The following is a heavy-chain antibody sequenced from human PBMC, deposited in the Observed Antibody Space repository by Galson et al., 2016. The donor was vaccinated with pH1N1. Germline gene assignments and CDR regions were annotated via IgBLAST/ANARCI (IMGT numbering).Heavy chain of an antibody. CDR3: FGWHDDAWWTGNTFEV. V-gene: IGHV3-15*01. CDR2: IKSKFHGGAT. Sequence: SLRLSCAASGFTFSNTWMHWVRQAPGKGLEWVGRIKSKFHGGATDYAAPVQGRFTISRDDSENTLYLKMNSLKTEDTALYYCFGWHDDAWWTGNTFEVWGQGTMVSVSS. D-gene: IGHD1-14*01. CDR1: GFTFSNTW. J-gene: IGHJ3*01.